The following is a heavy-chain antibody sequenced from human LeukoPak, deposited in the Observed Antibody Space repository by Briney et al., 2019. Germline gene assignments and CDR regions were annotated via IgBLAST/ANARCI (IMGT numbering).Heavy chain of an antibody. D-gene: IGHD5-12*01. CDR1: GFTFSSYG. Sequence: GGSLRLSCAASGFTFSSYGMSWVRQAPGKGLEWASAISGSGGSTYYADSVKGRFTISRDNSKNTLYLQMNSLRAEDTAVYYCGKGVGRRGMGATMPALNSGGKEPLATSSS. V-gene: IGHV3-23*01. CDR2: ISGSGGST. CDR3: GKGVGRRGMGATMPALNS. J-gene: IGHJ5*01.